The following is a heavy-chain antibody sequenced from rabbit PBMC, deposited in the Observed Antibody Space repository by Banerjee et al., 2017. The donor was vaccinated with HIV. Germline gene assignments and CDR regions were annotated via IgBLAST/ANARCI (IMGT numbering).Heavy chain of an antibody. D-gene: IGHD2-1*01. Sequence: QEQLVESGGGLVQPGGSLKLSCNFSGFDLSSYGVSWVRQAPGKGLEWIGYIGPVFAGTYYASWVNGRFTISSHNAQNTLYLQLNSLTAADTATYFCARGVTMTMVTFNLWGPGTLVTVS. CDR1: GFDLSSYG. V-gene: IGHV1S47*01. J-gene: IGHJ4*01. CDR2: IGPVFAGT. CDR3: ARGVTMTMVTFNL.